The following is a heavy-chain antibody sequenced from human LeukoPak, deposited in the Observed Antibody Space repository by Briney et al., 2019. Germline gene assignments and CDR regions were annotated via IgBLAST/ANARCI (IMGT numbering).Heavy chain of an antibody. D-gene: IGHD3-22*01. V-gene: IGHV4-61*02. J-gene: IGHJ4*02. Sequence: KSSETLSLTCTVSGGSISSGSYYWSWIRQPAGKGQEWIGRIYTSGSTNYNPSLKSRVTISVDTSKNQFSLKLSSVTAADTAVYYCARVSVYYDSSGLRCYFDYWGQGTLVTVSS. CDR2: IYTSGST. CDR1: GGSISSGSYY. CDR3: ARVSVYYDSSGLRCYFDY.